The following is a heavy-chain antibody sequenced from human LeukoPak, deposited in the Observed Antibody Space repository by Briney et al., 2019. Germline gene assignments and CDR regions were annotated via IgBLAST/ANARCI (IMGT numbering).Heavy chain of an antibody. D-gene: IGHD5-18*01. CDR2: INHSGST. CDR3: ARVSRGYSYCYHGWFDP. V-gene: IGHV4-34*01. Sequence: MPSETLSLTCAVYGGSFSGYYWSWIRQPPGKGLEWIGEINHSGSTNYNPSLKSRVTISVDTSKNQFSLKLSSVTAADTAVYYCARVSRGYSYCYHGWFDPWGQGTLVTVSS. J-gene: IGHJ5*02. CDR1: GGSFSGYY.